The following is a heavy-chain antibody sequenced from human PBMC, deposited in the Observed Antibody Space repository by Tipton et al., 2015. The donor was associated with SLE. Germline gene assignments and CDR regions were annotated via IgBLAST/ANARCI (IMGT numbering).Heavy chain of an antibody. CDR2: ISGCGGST. V-gene: IGHV3-23*01. Sequence: SLRLSCAASGFTFSSYALSWVRLAPGKGLEWVSAISGCGGSTYYADSVKGRFTISRDNSKNTLYLQMKSLRAEDTAVYYCAKDGTTYYYGSGKLDYWGQGTLVTVSS. CDR1: GFTFSSYA. CDR3: AKDGTTYYYGSGKLDY. D-gene: IGHD3-10*01. J-gene: IGHJ4*02.